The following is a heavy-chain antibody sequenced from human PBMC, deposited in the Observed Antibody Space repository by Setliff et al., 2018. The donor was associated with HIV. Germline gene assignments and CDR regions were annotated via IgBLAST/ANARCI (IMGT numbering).Heavy chain of an antibody. Sequence: ASVKVSCKASGYTFTTFGISWVRQAPGQGLEWMGWISAYNGHTNYAQKFQGRVTMTTDTSTSTAYMELRSLRSDDTAVYYCARLGSGWSDSYYYAMDVWGQGTTVIVSS. V-gene: IGHV1-18*01. CDR2: ISAYNGHT. CDR1: GYTFTTFG. CDR3: ARLGSGWSDSYYYAMDV. D-gene: IGHD6-19*01. J-gene: IGHJ6*02.